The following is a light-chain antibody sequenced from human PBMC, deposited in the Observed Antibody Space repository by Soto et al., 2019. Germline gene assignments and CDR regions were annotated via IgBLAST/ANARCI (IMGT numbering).Light chain of an antibody. CDR2: KAS. J-gene: IGKJ1*01. CDR3: QQYNSLWT. V-gene: IGKV1-5*03. Sequence: DIPMTQSPSTLSASAGDRVTITCRASQSISSWLAWYQQKPGKAPKLLIYKASSLESGVPSRFSGSGSGTEFTLTISSLQPDDFATYYCQQYNSLWTFGQGTKVEIK. CDR1: QSISSW.